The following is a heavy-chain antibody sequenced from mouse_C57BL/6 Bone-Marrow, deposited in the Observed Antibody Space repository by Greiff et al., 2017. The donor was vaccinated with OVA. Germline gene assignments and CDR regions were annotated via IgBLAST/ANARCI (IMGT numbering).Heavy chain of an antibody. V-gene: IGHV1-81*01. J-gene: IGHJ3*01. D-gene: IGHD1-1*01. CDR2: IYPRSGNT. CDR3: ARRGYYG. Sequence: VKLQQSGAELARPGASVKLSCKASGYTFTSYGISWVKQRTGQGLEWIGEIYPRSGNTYYNEKFKGKATLTADKSSSTACMELRSLTSEDSAVYFCARRGYYGWGQGTLVTVSA. CDR1: GYTFTSYG.